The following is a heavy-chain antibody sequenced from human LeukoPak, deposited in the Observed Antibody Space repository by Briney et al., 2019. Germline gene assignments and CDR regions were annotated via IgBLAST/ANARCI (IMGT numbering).Heavy chain of an antibody. CDR3: ATSPESIAARL. J-gene: IGHJ4*02. V-gene: IGHV4-59*01. Sequence: PSETLSLTCTVSGGSISSYYWSWIPQPPGKGLEWIGYIYYSGSTNYNPSLKSRVTISVDTSKNQFSLKLSSVTAADTAVYYCATSPESIAARLWGQGTLVTVSS. CDR1: GGSISSYY. CDR2: IYYSGST. D-gene: IGHD6-6*01.